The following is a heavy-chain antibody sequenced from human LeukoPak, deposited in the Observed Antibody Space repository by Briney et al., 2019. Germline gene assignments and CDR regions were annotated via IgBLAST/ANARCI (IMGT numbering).Heavy chain of an antibody. V-gene: IGHV1-2*02. CDR2: ISPDSGGT. D-gene: IGHD6-19*01. CDR3: ASGYKDSSGWGRVDY. Sequence: ASVKVSCKASGYIFTGYYMHWVRQAPGQGLEWMGWISPDSGGTNYAQKFQGRVTMTRDTSISTAYMELSRLRSDDTAVYYCASGYKDSSGWGRVDYWGQGTLVTVSS. CDR1: GYIFTGYY. J-gene: IGHJ4*02.